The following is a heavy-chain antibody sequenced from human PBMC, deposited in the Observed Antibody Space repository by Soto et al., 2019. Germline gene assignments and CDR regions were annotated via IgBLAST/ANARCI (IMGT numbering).Heavy chain of an antibody. V-gene: IGHV4-59*08. CDR3: ARLNCSGGSCPSLDYYYYYMDV. Sequence: SETLSLTCTVSGGSISSYYWSWIRQPPGKGLEWIGCIYYSGSTNYNPSLKSRVTISVDTSKNQFSLKLSSVTAADTAVYYCARLNCSGGSCPSLDYYYYYMDVWGKGTTVT. J-gene: IGHJ6*03. CDR1: GGSISSYY. D-gene: IGHD2-15*01. CDR2: IYYSGST.